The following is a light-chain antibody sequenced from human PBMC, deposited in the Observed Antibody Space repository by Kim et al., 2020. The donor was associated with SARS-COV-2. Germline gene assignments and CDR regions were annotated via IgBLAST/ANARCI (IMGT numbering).Light chain of an antibody. CDR1: QSLTTY. V-gene: IGKV3-11*01. CDR2: DAS. J-gene: IGKJ2*01. Sequence: EIVLTQSPATLSLSPGERASLSCRASQSLTTYLAWYQQKPGQAPRLLIYDASNRATGIPARFSGSGSGTYFTLTISSLEPEDFAIYYCQQRRDWPSSTFGQGSKLEI. CDR3: QQRRDWPSST.